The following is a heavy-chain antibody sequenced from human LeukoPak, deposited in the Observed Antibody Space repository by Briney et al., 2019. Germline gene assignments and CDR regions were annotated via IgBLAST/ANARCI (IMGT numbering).Heavy chain of an antibody. V-gene: IGHV1-18*01. Sequence: ASVKVSCKASGYTFTSYGISWVRQAPGQGLEWMGWVSAYNGNTNYAQKLQGRVTMTTDTSTSTAYMELRSLRSDDTAVYYCARDLHYDSSGYYNAYWGQGTLVTVSS. CDR2: VSAYNGNT. J-gene: IGHJ4*02. D-gene: IGHD3-22*01. CDR1: GYTFTSYG. CDR3: ARDLHYDSSGYYNAY.